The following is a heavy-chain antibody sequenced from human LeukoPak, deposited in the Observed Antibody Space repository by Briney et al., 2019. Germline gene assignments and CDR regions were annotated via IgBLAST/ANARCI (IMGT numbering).Heavy chain of an antibody. CDR3: AREDYFGYFDY. CDR2: IYYSGST. D-gene: IGHD2/OR15-2a*01. V-gene: IGHV4-59*07. Sequence: SDTLSLTCTVAGGSISTYYWSSIRQPPGKGLEWIGNIYYSGSTNYNPSLKSRVTISVDTSKNQFSLKLSSVTAADTAVYYCAREDYFGYFDYWGQGTLVTVSS. CDR1: GGSISTYY. J-gene: IGHJ4*02.